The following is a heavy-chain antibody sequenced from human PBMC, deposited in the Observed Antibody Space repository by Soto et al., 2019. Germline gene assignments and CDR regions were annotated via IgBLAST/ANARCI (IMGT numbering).Heavy chain of an antibody. CDR1: VYSFTSYW. V-gene: IGHV5-51*01. CDR3: ARSRPVRWGPGRNWFDP. CDR2: IYPGDSDT. Sequence: GESLKISCKGSVYSFTSYWIGWVRQMPGKGLEWMGIIYPGDSDTRYSPSFQGQVTISADKSISTAYLQWSSLKASDTAMYYCARSRPVRWGPGRNWFDPWGQGTLVTVSS. J-gene: IGHJ5*02. D-gene: IGHD3-3*01.